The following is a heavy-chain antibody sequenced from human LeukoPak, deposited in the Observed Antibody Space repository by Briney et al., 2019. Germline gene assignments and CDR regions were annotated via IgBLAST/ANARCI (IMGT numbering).Heavy chain of an antibody. D-gene: IGHD2-2*01. J-gene: IGHJ5*02. CDR3: ARDWCSGTSCPTGFDP. CDR1: GGSICSSRYY. V-gene: IGHV4-39*07. CDR2: IYYSGST. Sequence: KPSETLSLTCTVSGGSICSSRYYWGWIRQPPGKGLEWIGSIYYSGSTYYNPSLKSRVTISVDTSKNQFSLKLSSVTAADTAVYYCARDWCSGTSCPTGFDPWGQGTLVTVSS.